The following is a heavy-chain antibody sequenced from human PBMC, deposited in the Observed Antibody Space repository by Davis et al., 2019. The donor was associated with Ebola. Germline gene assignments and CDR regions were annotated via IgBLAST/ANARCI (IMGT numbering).Heavy chain of an antibody. CDR1: GFTVSSNY. D-gene: IGHD3-10*01. V-gene: IGHV3-7*01. CDR3: ARAYAYGSGSYYPHAFDI. Sequence: PGGSLRLSCAASGFTVSSNYMSWVRQAPGKGLEWVANIKQDGSEKYYVDSVKGRFTISRDNAKNSLYLQMNSLRAEDTAVYYCARAYAYGSGSYYPHAFDIWGQGTMVTVSS. CDR2: IKQDGSEK. J-gene: IGHJ3*02.